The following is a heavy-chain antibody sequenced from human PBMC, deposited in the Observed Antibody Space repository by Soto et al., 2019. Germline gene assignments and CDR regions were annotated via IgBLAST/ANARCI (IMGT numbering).Heavy chain of an antibody. V-gene: IGHV3-15*01. J-gene: IGHJ3*02. CDR1: GFTFSNAW. Sequence: EVQLVESGGGLVKPGGSLRLSCAASGFTFSNAWMSWVRQAPGKGLEWVGRIKSKTDGGTTDYAAPVKGRFTISRDDSKNTLYLQMNSLKTEDTAVYYCTIARTYYYDSSGRLDAFDIWGQGTMVTVSS. CDR2: IKSKTDGGTT. CDR3: TIARTYYYDSSGRLDAFDI. D-gene: IGHD3-22*01.